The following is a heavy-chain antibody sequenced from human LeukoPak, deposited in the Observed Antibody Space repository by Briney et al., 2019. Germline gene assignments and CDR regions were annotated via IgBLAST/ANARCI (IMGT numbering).Heavy chain of an antibody. CDR2: FDPEDGET. V-gene: IGHV1-24*01. CDR3: ATTSGLFLEWLFDY. J-gene: IGHJ4*02. D-gene: IGHD3-3*01. CDR1: GYTLTELS. Sequence: ASVKVSCKVSGYTLTELSMHWVRQAPGKGLEWMGGFDPEDGETIYAQKFQGRATMTEDTSTDTAYMELSSLRSEDTAVYYCATTSGLFLEWLFDYWGQGTLVTVSS.